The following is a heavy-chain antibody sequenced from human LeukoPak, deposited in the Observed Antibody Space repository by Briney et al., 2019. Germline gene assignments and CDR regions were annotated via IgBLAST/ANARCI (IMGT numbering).Heavy chain of an antibody. Sequence: PGGSLRLSCVGSGFTFSDYYMCWIRQVPGKGLEWVSYISNDSVDKYYVDSVRGRFTISRDNAKKSMYLQMSGLRVEDTAVYYCARRDWVSGAVRAFDIWGQGTMVTVSS. CDR1: GFTFSDYY. V-gene: IGHV3-11*04. D-gene: IGHD3-3*01. J-gene: IGHJ3*02. CDR2: ISNDSVDK. CDR3: ARRDWVSGAVRAFDI.